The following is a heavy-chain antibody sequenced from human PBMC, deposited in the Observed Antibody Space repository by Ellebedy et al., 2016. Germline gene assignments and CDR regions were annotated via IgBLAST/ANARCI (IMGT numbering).Heavy chain of an antibody. Sequence: SETLSLTXTVSGDSISSYYWGWIRQPAGKGLEWIGRVYTGGSTNYNPSLQSRVTLALDTSKNQFSLRLTSVTAADTALYYCVRSFSASDDFDFWGPGTVVAVSS. CDR2: VYTGGST. CDR3: VRSFSASDDFDF. J-gene: IGHJ4*02. D-gene: IGHD5-12*01. V-gene: IGHV4-4*07. CDR1: GDSISSYY.